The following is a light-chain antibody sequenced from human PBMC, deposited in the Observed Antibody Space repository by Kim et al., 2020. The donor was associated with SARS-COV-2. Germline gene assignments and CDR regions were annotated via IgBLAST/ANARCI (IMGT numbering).Light chain of an antibody. CDR2: YDS. CDR1: NIGSKS. J-gene: IGLJ2*01. Sequence: VAPGKTARITWGGNNIGSKSVHWDQQKPGQAPVLVIYYDSDRPSGIPERFSGSNSGNTATLTISRVEAGDEADYYCQVWDSSKGVVFGGGTQLTVL. CDR3: QVWDSSKGVV. V-gene: IGLV3-21*04.